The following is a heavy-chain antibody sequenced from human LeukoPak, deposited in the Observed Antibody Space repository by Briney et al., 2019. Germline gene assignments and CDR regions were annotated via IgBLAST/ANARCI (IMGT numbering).Heavy chain of an antibody. J-gene: IGHJ3*01. CDR1: GGSISSYY. CDR2: IFYTGST. CDR3: ARSANYYYDSAGYGVGFDV. D-gene: IGHD3-22*01. V-gene: IGHV4-59*01. Sequence: SATLSLTCTVSGGSISSYYWSWIRQPPGKGLEWIGNIFYTGSTKYNPSLKSRVTISVDTSKNQFSLKLSSVTAADTAMYYCARSANYYYDSAGYGVGFDVWGQGTLVTVSS.